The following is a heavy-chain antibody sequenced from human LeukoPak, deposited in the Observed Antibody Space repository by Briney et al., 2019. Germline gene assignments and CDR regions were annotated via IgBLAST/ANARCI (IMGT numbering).Heavy chain of an antibody. D-gene: IGHD3-16*02. CDR2: IYYSVST. J-gene: IGHJ4*02. V-gene: IGHV4-39*07. Sequence: SETLSLTCTVSGGSISSSSYYWGWIRQPPGKGLEWIGSIYYSVSTYYNPSLKSRVTISVDTSKNQFSLKLSSVTAADTAVYYCARDRSPGVSPFYWGQGTLVTVSS. CDR3: ARDRSPGVSPFY. CDR1: GGSISSSSYY.